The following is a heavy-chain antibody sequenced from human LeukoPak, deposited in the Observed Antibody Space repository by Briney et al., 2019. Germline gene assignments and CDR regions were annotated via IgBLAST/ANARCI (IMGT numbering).Heavy chain of an antibody. CDR2: IIPFFGTA. CDR1: RGTYSSYV. V-gene: IGHV1-69*05. Sequence: GASVKVSCTASRGTYSSYVISWVGQSPGQELEWMGGIIPFFGTANYAQKFQGRVTITTHESTSTAYMELSNLRSEDTAVYYCARDSYGYDYYHYMDVWGKGTTVTVSS. CDR3: ARDSYGYDYYHYMDV. D-gene: IGHD5-18*01. J-gene: IGHJ6*03.